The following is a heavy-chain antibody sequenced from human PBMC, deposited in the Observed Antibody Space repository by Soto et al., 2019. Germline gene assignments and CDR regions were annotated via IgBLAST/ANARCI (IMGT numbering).Heavy chain of an antibody. Sequence: GESLKISCKGSGYSFTSYWISWVRQMPGKGLEWMGRIDPSDSYTDYSPSFQGHVTISADKSISTAYLQWSSLKASDTAMYYCARHSTNSMTTLDYWGQGTLVTVSS. CDR1: GYSFTSYW. V-gene: IGHV5-10-1*01. D-gene: IGHD4-17*01. CDR3: ARHSTNSMTTLDY. J-gene: IGHJ4*02. CDR2: IDPSDSYT.